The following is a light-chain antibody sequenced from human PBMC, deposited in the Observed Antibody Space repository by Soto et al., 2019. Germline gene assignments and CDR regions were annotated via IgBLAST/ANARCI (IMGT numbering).Light chain of an antibody. Sequence: DIQMTQSPSSLSASVGDRVTIACRASESIRDMLNWYQQKPGKAPMLLLSSASILQSGVPSRFSGSGSGTDFSLTISGLQPEDFATYFCQQSYNSPTFGPGTKVDLK. J-gene: IGKJ3*01. CDR3: QQSYNSPT. CDR1: ESIRDM. CDR2: SAS. V-gene: IGKV1-39*01.